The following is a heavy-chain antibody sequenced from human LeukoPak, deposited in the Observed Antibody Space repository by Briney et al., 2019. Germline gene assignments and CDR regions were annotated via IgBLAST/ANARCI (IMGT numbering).Heavy chain of an antibody. Sequence: PSETLSLTCAVYGGSFSGYYWSWIRQPPGKGLEWIGEINHSGSTNYNPSLKSRVTISVDTSKNQFSLKLSSVTAADTAVYYCVRHLTMWFGELEWGQGTLVTVSS. CDR2: INHSGST. CDR1: GGSFSGYY. J-gene: IGHJ4*02. CDR3: VRHLTMWFGELE. D-gene: IGHD3-10*01. V-gene: IGHV4-34*01.